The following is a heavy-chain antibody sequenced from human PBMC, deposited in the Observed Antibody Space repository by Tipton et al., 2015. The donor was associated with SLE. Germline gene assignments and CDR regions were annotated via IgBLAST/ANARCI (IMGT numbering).Heavy chain of an antibody. CDR1: GFTFSSYS. Sequence: AVSGFTFSSYSMNWVRQAPGKGLEWVSSISSSSSYIYYADSVKGRFTISRDNAKNSLYLQMNSLRAEDTAVYYCANEKVGGSGRSGYWGQGTLVTVSS. CDR3: ANEKVGGSGRSGY. J-gene: IGHJ4*02. CDR2: ISSSSSYI. V-gene: IGHV3-21*01. D-gene: IGHD6-19*01.